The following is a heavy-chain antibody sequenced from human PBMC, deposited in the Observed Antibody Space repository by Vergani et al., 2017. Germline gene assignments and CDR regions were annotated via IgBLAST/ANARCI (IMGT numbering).Heavy chain of an antibody. CDR2: IDHTGRP. V-gene: IGHV4-34*01. Sequence: QVQLQQWGGGLLKPSETLSLTCVVNGGSFTSYHWTWIRQSPGEGLEWVGDIDHTGRPLYNPSLKSRLTMSVDKSRNQFSLTLNSVTATDTAIYFCARVNTETNGHLYYFYYMDVWGQGTAVTVS. J-gene: IGHJ6*03. CDR3: ARVNTETNGHLYYFYYMDV. CDR1: GGSFTSYH. D-gene: IGHD4-11*01.